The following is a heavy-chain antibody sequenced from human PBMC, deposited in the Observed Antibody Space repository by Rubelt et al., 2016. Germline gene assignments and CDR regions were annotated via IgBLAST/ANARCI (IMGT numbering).Heavy chain of an antibody. CDR2: IYSSGST. Sequence: QVQLQESGPGLVKASETLSLTCSVSGDSINLYYWSWIRQSPEKGLEWIGYIYSSGSTSYNPSLKNRVTISADTSRSQLSLKLSSVTAADTAVYYCARFDSSGWYGGFDYWGQGTLVTVSS. CDR1: GDSINLYY. D-gene: IGHD6-19*01. J-gene: IGHJ4*02. CDR3: ARFDSSGWYGGFDY. V-gene: IGHV4-59*08.